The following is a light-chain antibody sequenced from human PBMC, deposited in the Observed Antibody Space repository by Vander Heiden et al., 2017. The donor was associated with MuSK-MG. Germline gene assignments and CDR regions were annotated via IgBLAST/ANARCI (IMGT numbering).Light chain of an antibody. V-gene: IGKV1-39*01. CDR3: QQSYGSPRT. CDR1: RNINNY. CDR2: GAS. Sequence: DIQMTKSPSSLPASVGDRVTITCRASRNINNYLNWYQQRPGKAPQLLIYGASSLHSGVPSRFTGSGSGTVFTLTISSLQPGDFATYYCQQSYGSPRTFGQGTKV. J-gene: IGKJ1*01.